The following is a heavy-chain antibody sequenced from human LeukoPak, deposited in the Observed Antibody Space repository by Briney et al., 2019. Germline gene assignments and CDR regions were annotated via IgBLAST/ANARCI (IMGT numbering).Heavy chain of an antibody. Sequence: GGSLRLSCAASGFTFSSYAMSWVRQAPGKGLEWVSAISGSGGSTYYADSVKGRFTISRDNSKNTLYLQMNGLRAEDTAVYYCAKGRVLTGWSGFDYWGQGTLVTVSS. CDR2: ISGSGGST. V-gene: IGHV3-23*01. CDR3: AKGRVLTGWSGFDY. J-gene: IGHJ4*02. D-gene: IGHD6-19*01. CDR1: GFTFSSYA.